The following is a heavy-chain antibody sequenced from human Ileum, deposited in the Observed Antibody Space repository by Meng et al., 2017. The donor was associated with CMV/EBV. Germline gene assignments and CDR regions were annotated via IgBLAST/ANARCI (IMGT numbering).Heavy chain of an antibody. Sequence: QLQLQVSGPGLVTPSATLSLTCTVSGDSISSGSYYWAWIRQTPEKGLEWMGSIYYSGSTYDNPSLRSRVTISVDTSKNQFSLKLTSVTAADTAIYYCAGDWGPYSSRGYFDPWGQGTLVTVSS. D-gene: IGHD6-19*01. CDR1: GDSISSGSYY. V-gene: IGHV4-39*07. CDR2: IYYSGST. J-gene: IGHJ5*02. CDR3: AGDWGPYSSRGYFDP.